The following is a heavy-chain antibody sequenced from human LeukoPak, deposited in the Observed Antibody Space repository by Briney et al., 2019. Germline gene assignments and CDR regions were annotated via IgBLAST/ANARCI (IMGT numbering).Heavy chain of an antibody. Sequence: PGGSLRLSCAASGFTFSSYAMHWVRQAPGKGLEWVAVISYDGSNKYYADSVKGRFTISRDNSKNTLYLQTNSLRAEDTAVYYCARDGLIAVAGFDYWGQGTLVTVSS. CDR3: ARDGLIAVAGFDY. CDR1: GFTFSSYA. V-gene: IGHV3-30-3*01. D-gene: IGHD6-19*01. J-gene: IGHJ4*02. CDR2: ISYDGSNK.